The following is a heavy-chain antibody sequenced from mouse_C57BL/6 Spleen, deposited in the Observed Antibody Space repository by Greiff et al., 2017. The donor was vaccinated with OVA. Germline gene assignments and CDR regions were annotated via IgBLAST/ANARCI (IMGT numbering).Heavy chain of an antibody. D-gene: IGHD1-1*02. CDR1: GFTFSSYA. V-gene: IGHV5-4*01. CDR3: AREGVGNYAMDY. J-gene: IGHJ4*01. CDR2: ISDGGSYS. Sequence: EVNVVESGGGLVKPGGSLKLSCAASGFTFSSYAMSWVRQTPEKRLEWVATISDGGSYSYYPDNVKGRFTISRDNAKNNLYLQMSHLKSEDTAMYYCAREGVGNYAMDYWGQGTSVTVSS.